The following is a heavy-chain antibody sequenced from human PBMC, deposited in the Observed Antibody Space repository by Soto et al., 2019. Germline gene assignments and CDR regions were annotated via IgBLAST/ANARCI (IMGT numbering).Heavy chain of an antibody. CDR3: ATDDYGDYVSSRRPYYYYYYMDV. CDR1: GCSISSYY. D-gene: IGHD4-17*01. CDR2: IYYSGST. Sequence: LETLSLTCTFSGCSISSYYWSWIRQPPGKGLEWIGYIYYSGSTNYNPSLKSRVTISVDTSKNQFSLKLSSVTAADTAVYCCATDDYGDYVSSRRPYYYYYYMDVWGKGTTVTVSS. V-gene: IGHV4-59*01. J-gene: IGHJ6*03.